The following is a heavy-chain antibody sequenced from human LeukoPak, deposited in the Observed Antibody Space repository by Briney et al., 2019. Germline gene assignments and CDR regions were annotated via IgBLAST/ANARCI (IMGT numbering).Heavy chain of an antibody. CDR3: ARVHPKRVVPAAPRGLHAFDI. D-gene: IGHD2-2*01. Sequence: GGSLRLSCAASGFTFSSYAMSWVRQAPGKGLEWVSAISGSGGSTYYADSVKGRFTISRDNSKNTLYLQMNSLRAEDTAVYYCARVHPKRVVPAAPRGLHAFDIWGQGTMVTVSS. CDR2: ISGSGGST. J-gene: IGHJ3*02. CDR1: GFTFSSYA. V-gene: IGHV3-23*01.